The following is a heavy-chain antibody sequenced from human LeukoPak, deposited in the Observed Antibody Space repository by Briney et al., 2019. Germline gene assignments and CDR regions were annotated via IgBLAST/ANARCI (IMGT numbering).Heavy chain of an antibody. CDR3: ARGRQEISMILVVMTGVSYYLDV. V-gene: IGHV4-34*01. CDR2: INPSGST. Sequence: SETLSLTCAVYGGSFSGYYWTWIRQSPGKGLEWIGEINPSGSTYYNPSLKSQLTISRDTSKNQFSLRLSSVTAADTAVYYCARGRQEISMILVVMTGVSYYLDVWGKGTTVTVS. D-gene: IGHD3-22*01. J-gene: IGHJ6*03. CDR1: GGSFSGYY.